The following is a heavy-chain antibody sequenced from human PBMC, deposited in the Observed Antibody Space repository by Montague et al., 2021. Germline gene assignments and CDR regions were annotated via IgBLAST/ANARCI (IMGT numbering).Heavy chain of an antibody. Sequence: SLRLSCAASGFTFSNYWMHWVRQAPGKGLVWVSLIKYDGSRTGYADSVKGRFTITRYNAKNTLYLQMNSLRVDGTAVYYCARSAYTAAIDPWGQGTLVTVSS. D-gene: IGHD6-25*01. CDR3: ARSAYTAAIDP. J-gene: IGHJ5*02. CDR2: IKYDGSRT. CDR1: GFTFSNYW. V-gene: IGHV3-74*01.